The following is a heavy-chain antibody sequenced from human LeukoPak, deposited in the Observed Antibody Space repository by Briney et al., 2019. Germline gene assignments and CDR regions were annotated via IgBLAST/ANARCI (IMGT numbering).Heavy chain of an antibody. J-gene: IGHJ6*02. CDR2: ISWNSGSI. D-gene: IGHD3-10*01. CDR3: AKDRVRGWGGYYTPIPYYSNGGDV. V-gene: IGHV3-9*01. Sequence: GGSLRLSCAASGFTFDDYAMHWVRQAPGKGLEWVSGISWNSGSIGYADSVKGRFTISRDNAKNSLYLQMNSLRAEDTALYYCAKDRVRGWGGYYTPIPYYSNGGDVGGQGTRVPVSS. CDR1: GFTFDDYA.